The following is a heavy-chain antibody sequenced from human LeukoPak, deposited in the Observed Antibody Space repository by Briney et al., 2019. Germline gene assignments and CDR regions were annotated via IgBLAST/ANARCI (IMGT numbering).Heavy chain of an antibody. J-gene: IGHJ4*02. Sequence: GGSLRLSCAASGFTFSSYEMNWVRQAPGKGLEWVSYIGYSASTIYYADSVKGRFTISRDNAKNSLYLQMNSLRAEDTAVYYCATSDDLWSGMDNWGQGTLVTVSS. CDR2: IGYSASTI. D-gene: IGHD3-3*01. CDR3: ATSDDLWSGMDN. V-gene: IGHV3-48*03. CDR1: GFTFSSYE.